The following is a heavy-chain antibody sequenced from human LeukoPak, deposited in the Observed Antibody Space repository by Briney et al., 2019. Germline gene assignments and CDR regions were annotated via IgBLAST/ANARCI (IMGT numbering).Heavy chain of an antibody. Sequence: GGSLRLSCAASGFTVSSYWMSWVRQAPGKGLEWVANIKQDGSEKYYVDSVKGRFTISRDNAKNSLYLQMNSLRAEDTAVYYCARDQSTYYDFWSGYYTGGGNDYWGQGTLVTVSS. CDR3: ARDQSTYYDFWSGYYTGGGNDY. CDR1: GFTVSSYW. D-gene: IGHD3-3*01. V-gene: IGHV3-7*01. J-gene: IGHJ4*02. CDR2: IKQDGSEK.